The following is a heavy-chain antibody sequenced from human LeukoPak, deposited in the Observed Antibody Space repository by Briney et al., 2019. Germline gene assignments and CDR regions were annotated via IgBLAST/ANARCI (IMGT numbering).Heavy chain of an antibody. J-gene: IGHJ5*02. CDR3: ARERGDNWNVGP. CDR2: IYHSGST. D-gene: IGHD1-20*01. V-gene: IGHV4-30-2*01. Sequence: PSQTLSLTCTVSGGSISSGGYYWSWIRQPPGKGLEWIGYIYHSGSTYYNPSLKSRVTISGDRSKNQFSLRLSSVTAADTAVYYCARERGDNWNVGPWGQGTLVTVSS. CDR1: GGSISSGGYY.